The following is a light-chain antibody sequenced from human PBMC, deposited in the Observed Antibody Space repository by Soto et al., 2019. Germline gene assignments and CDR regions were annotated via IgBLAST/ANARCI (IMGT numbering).Light chain of an antibody. J-gene: IGLJ3*02. Sequence: QSALTQPASVSGSPGQSITIACTGTSSDVGGYNLVSWYQQHPGKAPKLMIYEGSKRPSGVSNRFSGSKSGNTASLTISGLQAEDEADYYCCSYAGSSTWVFGGGTTLTVL. CDR2: EGS. CDR1: SSDVGGYNL. V-gene: IGLV2-23*01. CDR3: CSYAGSSTWV.